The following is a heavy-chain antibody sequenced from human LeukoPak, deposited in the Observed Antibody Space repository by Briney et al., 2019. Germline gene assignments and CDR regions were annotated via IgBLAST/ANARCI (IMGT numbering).Heavy chain of an antibody. V-gene: IGHV3-66*02. J-gene: IGHJ6*02. CDR1: GFTVSSNY. Sequence: GGSLRLSCAASGFTVSSNYMSWVRQAPGKGLEWVSVIYSGGSTYYADSVKGRFTISRDNSKNTLYLQMNSLRAEDTAVYYCAGGSVVTASLDGMDVWGQGTTVTVS. D-gene: IGHD2-21*02. CDR2: IYSGGST. CDR3: AGGSVVTASLDGMDV.